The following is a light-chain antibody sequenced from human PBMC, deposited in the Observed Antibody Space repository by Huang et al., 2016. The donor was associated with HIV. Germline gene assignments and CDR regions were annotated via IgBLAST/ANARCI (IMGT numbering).Light chain of an antibody. CDR1: QSVSTF. J-gene: IGKJ5*01. CDR2: DAS. Sequence: DIVLTQSPATLSLSPGERATVSCRASQSVSTFLAWYQHKPGQAPSRLFFDASNRASGVPARFSGTGSGTDFTLTISSLEPSDVAVYYCQQHSYWPITFGRGTRLEI. CDR3: QQHSYWPIT. V-gene: IGKV3-11*01.